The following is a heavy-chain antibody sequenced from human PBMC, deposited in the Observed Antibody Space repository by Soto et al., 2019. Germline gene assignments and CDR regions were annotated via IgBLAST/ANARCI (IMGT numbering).Heavy chain of an antibody. V-gene: IGHV2-5*02. J-gene: IGHJ2*01. CDR3: ARRWCSGNDFNWCFDL. Sequence: QITLKESGPTLVKPTQTLTLTCTFSGFSLRSSAVGVGWIRHPPGKALQWLALIYWDDDNRYSPSLKSRLTIPKDTPKTQVVVTMTHMDPVDTATYYCARRWCSGNDFNWCFDLWGRGTLVTVSS. CDR2: IYWDDDN. D-gene: IGHD5-12*01. CDR1: GFSLRSSAVG.